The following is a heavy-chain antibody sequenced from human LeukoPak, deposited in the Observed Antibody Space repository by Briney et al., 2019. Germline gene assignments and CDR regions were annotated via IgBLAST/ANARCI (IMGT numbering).Heavy chain of an antibody. V-gene: IGHV3-48*04. Sequence: PGGSLRLSCAASEFTFSSYSMNWVRQAPGKGLEWVSYISSGSRTIYYADSVKGRFTISRDNAKNSLYLQMNSLRAEDTAVYYCARGRVLRYFSSYFDYWGQGTLVTVSS. CDR3: ARGRVLRYFSSYFDY. CDR2: ISSGSRTI. CDR1: EFTFSSYS. D-gene: IGHD3-9*01. J-gene: IGHJ4*02.